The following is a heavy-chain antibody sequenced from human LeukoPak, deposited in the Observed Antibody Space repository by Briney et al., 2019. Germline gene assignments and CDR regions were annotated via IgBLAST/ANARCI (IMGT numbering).Heavy chain of an antibody. CDR1: VGSISSYY. V-gene: IGHV4-59*01. D-gene: IGHD2-2*01. CDR2: KHYSGDT. CDR3: ARRIDQTGSPPAYNWLDP. Sequence: SETLSLTCTVSVGSISSYYWNWIPQPPGKGLEWIGYKHYSGDTGYNTSLKSRVIISVDTSKNQFSLKLTSVTAADTAVYYCARRIDQTGSPPAYNWLDPWGQGTLVTVSS. J-gene: IGHJ5*02.